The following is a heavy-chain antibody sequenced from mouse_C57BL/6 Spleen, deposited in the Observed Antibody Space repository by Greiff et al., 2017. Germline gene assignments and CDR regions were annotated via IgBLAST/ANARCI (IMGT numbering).Heavy chain of an antibody. CDR2: IRNKANGYTT. J-gene: IGHJ1*03. V-gene: IGHV7-3*01. CDR3: ARYPYWYFDV. CDR1: GFTFTDYY. Sequence: EVKLVESGGGLVQPGGSLSLSCAASGFTFTDYYMSWVSQPPGKALEWLGFIRNKANGYTTEYSASVKGLFTISRDNSQSILYLQMNALRAEDSATYYCARYPYWYFDVWGTGTTVTVSS.